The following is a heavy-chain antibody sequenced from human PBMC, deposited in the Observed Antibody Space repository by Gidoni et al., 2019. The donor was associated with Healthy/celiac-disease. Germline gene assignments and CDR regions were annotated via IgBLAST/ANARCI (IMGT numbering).Heavy chain of an antibody. CDR3: ARISVSYYDILTGYSDYYGMDV. CDR1: GFSLSTSGMC. D-gene: IGHD3-9*01. Sequence: QVTLRESGPALVKPTQTLTLTCTFSGFSLSTSGMCVSWIRQPQGKALEWLELIDWDDDKYYSTSLKTRLTISKDTSKNQVVLTMTNMDPVDTATYYCARISVSYYDILTGYSDYYGMDVWGQGTTVTVSS. CDR2: IDWDDDK. J-gene: IGHJ6*02. V-gene: IGHV2-70*01.